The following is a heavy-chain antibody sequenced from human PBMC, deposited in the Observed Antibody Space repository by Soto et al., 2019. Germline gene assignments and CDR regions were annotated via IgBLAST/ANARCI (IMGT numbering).Heavy chain of an antibody. D-gene: IGHD6-19*01. CDR2: ISWNSGSI. CDR1: GFTFDDYA. CDR3: AKDMAVAGHDAFDI. Sequence: GGSLRLSCAASGFTFDDYAMHWVRQAPGKGLEWVSGISWNSGSIGYADSVKGRFTISRDNAKNSLHLQMNSLRAEDTALYYCAKDMAVAGHDAFDIWGQGTMVTVSS. J-gene: IGHJ3*02. V-gene: IGHV3-9*01.